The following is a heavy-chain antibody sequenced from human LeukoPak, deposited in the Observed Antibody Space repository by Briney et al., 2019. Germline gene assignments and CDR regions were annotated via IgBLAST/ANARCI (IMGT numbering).Heavy chain of an antibody. V-gene: IGHV4-59*01. CDR2: IYYSGST. CDR1: GGSISSYY. D-gene: IGHD2-2*02. Sequence: PSETLSLTCTVSGGSISSYYWSWIRQPPGKGLEWIGYIYYSGSTNYNPSLKSRVTISVDTSKNQFSLKLSSVTAADTAVYYCARAHGYCSSTSCYTVDYWGQGALVTVSS. CDR3: ARAHGYCSSTSCYTVDY. J-gene: IGHJ4*02.